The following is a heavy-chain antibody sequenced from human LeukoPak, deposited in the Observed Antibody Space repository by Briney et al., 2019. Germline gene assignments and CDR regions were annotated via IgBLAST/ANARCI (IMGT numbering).Heavy chain of an antibody. J-gene: IGHJ4*02. Sequence: ASVEVSCKASGYTFTNYAVNWLRQAPGQRLEWMGWINAGNGDTKFSQNYQARVTITRDASASTAYMELSSLTSEDTAVYFCARGLWSAHRREYYFDSWGQGTLVTVSS. CDR2: INAGNGDT. V-gene: IGHV1-3*01. CDR1: GYTFTNYA. CDR3: ARGLWSAHRREYYFDS. D-gene: IGHD3-3*01.